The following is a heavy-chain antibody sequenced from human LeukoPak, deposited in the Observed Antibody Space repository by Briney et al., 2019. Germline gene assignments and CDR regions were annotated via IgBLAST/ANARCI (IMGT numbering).Heavy chain of an antibody. CDR2: INPNSGGT. CDR3: ARGAHIVATRVDWFDP. D-gene: IGHD5-12*01. CDR1: GYTFTGYY. Sequence: ASVKVSCKASGYTFTGYYMHWVRQAPGQRLEWMGWINPNSGGTNYAQKFQGWVTMTRDTSISTAYMELSRLRSDDTAVYYCARGAHIVATRVDWFDPWGQGTLVTVSS. J-gene: IGHJ5*02. V-gene: IGHV1-2*04.